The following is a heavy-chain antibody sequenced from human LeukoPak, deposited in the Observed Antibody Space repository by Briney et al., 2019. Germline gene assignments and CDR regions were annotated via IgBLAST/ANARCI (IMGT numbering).Heavy chain of an antibody. D-gene: IGHD1-26*01. J-gene: IGHJ4*02. CDR3: ARNGGSYRFDY. V-gene: IGHV1-3*01. Sequence: GASVTVSCKASGYTFTSYAMHWVRQAPGQRLEWMGWINAGNGNTKYSQKFQGRVTITRDTSASTAYMELSSLRSEDTAVYYCARNGGSYRFDYWGQGTLVTVSS. CDR2: INAGNGNT. CDR1: GYTFTSYA.